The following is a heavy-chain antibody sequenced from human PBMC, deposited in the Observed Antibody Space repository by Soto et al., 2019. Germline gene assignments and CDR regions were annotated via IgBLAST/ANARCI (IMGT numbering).Heavy chain of an antibody. Sequence: GGSLRLSCAASGFTFGTYGMHWVRQAPGKGLEWVAVISYDGSYEYYADSVKGRFTISRDNSEKKLYLQMNSLRAEDTAVYYCAKGVLTSSGLWSGPPGAFWGQGTLVTVSS. J-gene: IGHJ4*02. CDR3: AKGVLTSSGLWSGPPGAF. CDR1: GFTFGTYG. D-gene: IGHD3-3*01. CDR2: ISYDGSYE. V-gene: IGHV3-30*18.